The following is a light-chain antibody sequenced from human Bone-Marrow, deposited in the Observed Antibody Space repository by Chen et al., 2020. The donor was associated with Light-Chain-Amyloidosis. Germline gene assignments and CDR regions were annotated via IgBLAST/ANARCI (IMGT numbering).Light chain of an antibody. Sequence: SYVLTQPSSVSVAPGQTATIACGGNNIGSTSVHWYQQTPGQAPLLVVYDDSDRPSGIPERLSGPNSGNTANLTIRRVEAGDEADYYCQVWDRSSDRPVFGGGTKLTVL. CDR2: DDS. V-gene: IGLV3-21*02. J-gene: IGLJ3*02. CDR3: QVWDRSSDRPV. CDR1: NIGSTS.